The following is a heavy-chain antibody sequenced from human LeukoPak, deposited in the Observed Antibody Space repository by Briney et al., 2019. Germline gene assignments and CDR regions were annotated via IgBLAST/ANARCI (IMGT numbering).Heavy chain of an antibody. D-gene: IGHD2/OR15-2a*01. Sequence: GGSLRLSCAASGFTFSSYEMNWVRQAPGKGLEWVSYISSSGSTIYYADSVKGRFTTSRDNAKNSLYLQMKSLRAEDTAVYYCARGKTSQNIVTRKTYNWFDPWGQGTLVTVSS. CDR2: ISSSGSTI. J-gene: IGHJ5*02. V-gene: IGHV3-48*03. CDR1: GFTFSSYE. CDR3: ARGKTSQNIVTRKTYNWFDP.